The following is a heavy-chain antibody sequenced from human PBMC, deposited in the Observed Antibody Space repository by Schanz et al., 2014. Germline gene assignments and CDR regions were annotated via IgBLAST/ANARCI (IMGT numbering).Heavy chain of an antibody. CDR1: GFTFSDFY. V-gene: IGHV3-11*05. Sequence: QVQLVESGGGLVKPGGSLRLSCAASGFTFSDFYMSWIRQAPGKGLEWVSYISSSGSYTNYADSVKGRFTTSRDNGKNSLYLQMNSLRAEDTALYYCARDTAQSCIGPSCFEYFQHWGQGALXTVSS. CDR3: ARDTAQSCIGPSCFEYFQH. J-gene: IGHJ1*01. D-gene: IGHD2-2*01. CDR2: ISSSGSYT.